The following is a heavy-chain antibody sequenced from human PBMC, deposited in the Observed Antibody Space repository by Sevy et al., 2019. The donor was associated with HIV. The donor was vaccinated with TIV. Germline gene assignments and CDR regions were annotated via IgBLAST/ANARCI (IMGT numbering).Heavy chain of an antibody. CDR2: VSSSSDYI. V-gene: IGHV3-21*01. Sequence: GESLKISCVASGFTFSSYSMHWVRQAPGKGLEWVSSVSSSSDYIYYADSVKGRFTISRDNAKNSLYLQMNSLRAEDTAVYYCAKSWGSITAAGLDYWGQGTLVTVSS. J-gene: IGHJ4*02. CDR1: GFTFSSYS. CDR3: AKSWGSITAAGLDY. D-gene: IGHD6-13*01.